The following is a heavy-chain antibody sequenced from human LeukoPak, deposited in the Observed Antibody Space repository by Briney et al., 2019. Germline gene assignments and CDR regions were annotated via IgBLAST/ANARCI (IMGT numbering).Heavy chain of an antibody. CDR2: IRSSSRTI. CDR1: GFTFSSYS. V-gene: IGHV3-48*01. CDR3: ARDGSGRVPEMSASDY. D-gene: IGHD3-10*01. J-gene: IGHJ4*02. Sequence: GGSLRLSCAASGFTFSSYSMNWVRQAPGKGLEWVSYIRSSSRTIYYADSVKGRFTISRDNAKNSLFLQMNSLRAEDTAVYYCARDGSGRVPEMSASDYWGQGTLVTVSS.